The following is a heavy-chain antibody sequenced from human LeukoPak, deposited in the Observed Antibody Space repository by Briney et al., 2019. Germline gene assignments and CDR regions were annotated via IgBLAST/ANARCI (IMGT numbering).Heavy chain of an antibody. Sequence: QPGGSLRLSCAASGFTFSGSALHWVRQASGKGLEWVGRIRSTANGYATAYAASVKGRFTISRDDSKNTAYLQMNSLRAEDTAVYYCARRAGAYSHPYDYWGQGTLVTVSS. CDR3: ARRAGAYSHPYDY. D-gene: IGHD4/OR15-4a*01. V-gene: IGHV3-73*01. CDR2: IRSTANGYAT. J-gene: IGHJ4*02. CDR1: GFTFSGSA.